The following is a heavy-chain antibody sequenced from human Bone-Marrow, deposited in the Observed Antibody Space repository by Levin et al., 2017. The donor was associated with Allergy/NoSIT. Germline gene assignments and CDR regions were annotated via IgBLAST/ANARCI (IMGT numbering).Heavy chain of an antibody. CDR2: IYWDDDK. CDR3: AHHKFWFGEFPFDF. Sequence: SQTLSLTCTFSGFSLSSNGVGVGWIRQAPGKALEWLALIYWDDDKRYSPSLKSRLNITKDTSKNQVVLTMTNMAPVDTGTYYCAHHKFWFGEFPFDFWGRGSLVTVSS. CDR1: GFSLSSNGVG. V-gene: IGHV2-5*02. D-gene: IGHD3-10*01. J-gene: IGHJ4*02.